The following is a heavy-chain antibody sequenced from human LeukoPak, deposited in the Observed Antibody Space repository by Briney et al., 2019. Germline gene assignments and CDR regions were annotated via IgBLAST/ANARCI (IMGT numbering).Heavy chain of an antibody. V-gene: IGHV4-59*12. CDR1: GGSINSYY. D-gene: IGHD3-10*01. CDR2: IYSSGST. CDR3: ARGRRRYYGSGSYYSYYYYGMDV. J-gene: IGHJ6*02. Sequence: SETLSLTCTVSGGSINSYYWSWIRQPPGKGLEWIAYIYSSGSTNYNPSLKSRVTISVDTSKNQFSLKLSSVTAADTAVYYCARGRRRYYGSGSYYSYYYYGMDVWGQGTTVTVSS.